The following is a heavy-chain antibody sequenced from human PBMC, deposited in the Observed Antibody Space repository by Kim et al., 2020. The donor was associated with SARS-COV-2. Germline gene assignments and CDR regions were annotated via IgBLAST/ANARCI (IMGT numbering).Heavy chain of an antibody. Sequence: SETLSLTCAVSGGSISSSNWWSWVRQPPGKGLEWIGEIYHSGSTNYNPSLKSRVTISVDKSKNQFSLKLSSVTAADTAVYYCARSNADPTTVTTYYYYYGMDVWGQGTTVTVSS. CDR1: GGSISSSNW. CDR3: ARSNADPTTVTTYYYYYGMDV. D-gene: IGHD4-17*01. J-gene: IGHJ6*02. V-gene: IGHV4-4*02. CDR2: IYHSGST.